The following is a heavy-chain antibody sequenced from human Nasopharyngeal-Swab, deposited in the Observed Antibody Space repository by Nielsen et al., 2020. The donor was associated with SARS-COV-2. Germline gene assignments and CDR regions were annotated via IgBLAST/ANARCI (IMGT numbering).Heavy chain of an antibody. CDR1: GGSISSSNW. J-gene: IGHJ4*02. CDR3: ARVGPLYSSSWYFDY. Sequence: GSLRLSCAVSGGSISSSNWWSWVRQPPGKGLEWIGEIYHSGSTNYNPSLKSRVTISVDKSKNQFSLKLSSVTAADTAVYYCARVGPLYSSSWYFDYWGQGTLVTVSS. D-gene: IGHD6-13*01. CDR2: IYHSGST. V-gene: IGHV4-4*02.